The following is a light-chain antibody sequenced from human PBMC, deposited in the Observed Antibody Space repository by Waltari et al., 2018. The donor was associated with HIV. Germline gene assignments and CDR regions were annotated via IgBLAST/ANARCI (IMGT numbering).Light chain of an antibody. J-gene: IGLJ1*01. V-gene: IGLV1-40*01. CDR2: GNS. CDR3: QSYDSSLSGYV. CDR1: TSNLGACYD. Sequence: QPVLTQPPSASGAPGQIAIISCTWSTSNLGACYDVPWYQQLPGTAPKLLIYGNSNRPSGVPDRFSGSKSGTSASLAITGLQAEDEADYYCQSYDSSLSGYVFGTGTKVTVL.